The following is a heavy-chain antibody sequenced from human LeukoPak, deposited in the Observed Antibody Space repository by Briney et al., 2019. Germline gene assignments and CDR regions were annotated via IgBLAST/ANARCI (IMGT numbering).Heavy chain of an antibody. CDR3: AGCRGGGWQNYFDT. CDR1: GGSISSYY. Sequence: SETLSLTCTVSGGSISSYYWSWIRQPPGKGLELIGYISYSGSTNYNPSLKSRVTMSVDTSKNQFSLKLSSVTAADTAVYYCAGCRGGGWQNYFDTWGQGTLVTVSS. J-gene: IGHJ5*02. V-gene: IGHV4-59*08. D-gene: IGHD2-15*01. CDR2: ISYSGST.